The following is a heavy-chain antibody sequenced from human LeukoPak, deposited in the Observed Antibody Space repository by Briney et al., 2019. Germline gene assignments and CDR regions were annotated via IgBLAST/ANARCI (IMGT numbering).Heavy chain of an antibody. CDR3: ARLSYWVFEI. D-gene: IGHD2-21*01. Sequence: GGSLRLSCAASGFTFSSYTMNWVRQPPGKGLEWVSSISSSSSYIYYADSVKGRFTISRDNAKNSLYLQMNSLRAEDTSVYFCARLSYWVFEIWGQGTMVTVSS. J-gene: IGHJ3*02. CDR2: ISSSSSYI. V-gene: IGHV3-21*01. CDR1: GFTFSSYT.